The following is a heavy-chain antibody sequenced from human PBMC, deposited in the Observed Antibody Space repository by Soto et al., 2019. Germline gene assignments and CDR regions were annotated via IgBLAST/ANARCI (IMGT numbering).Heavy chain of an antibody. CDR3: ARTAGHSYALFDY. CDR1: GGSISSAGYY. Sequence: QVQLQESGPGLVKPSQTLSLTCTVSGGSISSAGYYWSWIRQHPGKGLEWIGYIYYSGSTYYNPSLTSRVSISIDTSNNQFSLKLSSVTAADTAVYYCARTAGHSYALFDYWGQGTPVTVSS. V-gene: IGHV4-31*03. D-gene: IGHD5-18*01. J-gene: IGHJ4*02. CDR2: IYYSGST.